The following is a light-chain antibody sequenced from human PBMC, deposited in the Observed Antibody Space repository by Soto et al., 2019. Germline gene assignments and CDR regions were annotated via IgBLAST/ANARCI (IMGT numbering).Light chain of an antibody. V-gene: IGKV3-11*01. CDR2: DAS. CDR1: QSVGSY. Sequence: EVVLTQSPATLSLSPGERATLSCRASQSVGSYLAWFHQKPGQAPRLLIYDASNRAPGIPARFSGSGSGTDFTLTISSLDPEDFGVYYCQQRKIWPPITFGQGTRLEIK. J-gene: IGKJ5*01. CDR3: QQRKIWPPIT.